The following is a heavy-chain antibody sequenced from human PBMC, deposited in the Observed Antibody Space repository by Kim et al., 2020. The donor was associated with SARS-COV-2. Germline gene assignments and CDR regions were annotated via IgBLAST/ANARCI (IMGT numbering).Heavy chain of an antibody. CDR2: IYYSGST. Sequence: SETLSLTCTVSGGSISSSSYYWGWIRQPPGKGLEWIGSIYYSGSTYYNPSLKSRVTISVDTSKNQFSLKLSSVTAADTAVYYCACIPLGRIRLWLEGSDYWGQGTLVTVSS. V-gene: IGHV4-39*01. D-gene: IGHD5-18*01. CDR1: GGSISSSSYY. J-gene: IGHJ4*02. CDR3: ACIPLGRIRLWLEGSDY.